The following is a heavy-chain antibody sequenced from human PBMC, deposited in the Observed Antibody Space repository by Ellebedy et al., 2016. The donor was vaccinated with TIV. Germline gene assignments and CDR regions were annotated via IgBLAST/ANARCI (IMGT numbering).Heavy chain of an antibody. CDR3: ARTLVVVPAAMVGFDY. CDR1: GGSFSGYY. D-gene: IGHD2-2*01. Sequence: SETLSLXCAVYGGSFSGYYWSWIRQPPGKGLEWIGEINHSGSTNYNPSLKSRVTISVDTSKNQFSLKLSSVTAADTAVYYCARTLVVVPAAMVGFDYWGQGTLVTVSS. V-gene: IGHV4-34*01. CDR2: INHSGST. J-gene: IGHJ4*02.